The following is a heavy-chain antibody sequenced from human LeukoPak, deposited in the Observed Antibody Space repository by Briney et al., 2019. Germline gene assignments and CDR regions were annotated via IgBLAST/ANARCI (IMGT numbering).Heavy chain of an antibody. J-gene: IGHJ3*02. CDR1: GFTFSNYW. CDR2: INSDGRST. D-gene: IGHD4-17*01. V-gene: IGHV3-74*01. Sequence: GSLRLSCAASGFTFSNYWMHWVRQAPGKGLVWVSRINSDGRSTKYADSVKGRFTISRDNAKNTLYLQMNSLRAENTAVYYCVRDRAVSPFPPDAFDMWGQGTMVTVAS. CDR3: VRDRAVSPFPPDAFDM.